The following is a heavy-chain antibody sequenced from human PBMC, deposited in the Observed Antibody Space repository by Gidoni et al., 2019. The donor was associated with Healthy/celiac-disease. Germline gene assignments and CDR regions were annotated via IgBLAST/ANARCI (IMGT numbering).Heavy chain of an antibody. CDR2: MSSSSSTI. V-gene: IGHV3-48*02. CDR1: GFPFSSYS. CDR3: ARASSIAARPWAGGMDV. D-gene: IGHD6-6*01. J-gene: IGHJ6*02. Sequence: EVQLVESGGGLVQPGGSLRLSCAASGFPFSSYSMNWVRQAPGKGLEWVSYMSSSSSTIYYADSVKGRFTISRDNAKNSLYLQMNSLRDEYTAVYYCARASSIAARPWAGGMDVWGQGTTVTVSS.